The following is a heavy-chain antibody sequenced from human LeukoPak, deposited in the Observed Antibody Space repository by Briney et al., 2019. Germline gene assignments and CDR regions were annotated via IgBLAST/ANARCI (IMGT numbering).Heavy chain of an antibody. J-gene: IGHJ4*02. CDR1: GGSISSGGYY. D-gene: IGHD3-10*01. CDR3: ARDGYYGSGSYYKAPYFDY. Sequence: SQTLSLTCTISGGSISSGGYYWSWIRQHPRKGLEWIGYIYYSGSTYYNPSLKSRVTISVDTSKNQFSLKLSSVTAADTAVYYCARDGYYGSGSYYKAPYFDYWGQGTLVTVSS. V-gene: IGHV4-31*03. CDR2: IYYSGST.